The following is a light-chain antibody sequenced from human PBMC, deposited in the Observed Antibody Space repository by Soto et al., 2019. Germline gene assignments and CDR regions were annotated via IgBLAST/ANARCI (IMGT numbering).Light chain of an antibody. CDR2: DAS. Sequence: AIRMTQSPSSFSASTGDRVTITCRASQGISSYLAWYQQKPGKAPKLLIYDASSLESGVPSRFSGSGSGTEFTLSINSLQPQDFATYYCQQYHRYSWTFGQGTKVEIK. CDR3: QQYHRYSWT. V-gene: IGKV1-8*01. J-gene: IGKJ1*01. CDR1: QGISSY.